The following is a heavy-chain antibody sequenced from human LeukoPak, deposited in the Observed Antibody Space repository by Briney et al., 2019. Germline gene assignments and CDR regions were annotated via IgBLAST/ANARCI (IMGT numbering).Heavy chain of an antibody. CDR3: ARDLTPYYYDSSGYYPIDY. J-gene: IGHJ4*02. Sequence: ASVKVSCKASGYTFTSYGISRVRQAPGQGLEWMGWISAYNGNTNYAQKLQGRVTMTTDTSTSTAYMELRSLRSDDTAVYYCARDLTPYYYDSSGYYPIDYWGQGNLVTVSS. D-gene: IGHD3-22*01. CDR1: GYTFTSYG. V-gene: IGHV1-18*01. CDR2: ISAYNGNT.